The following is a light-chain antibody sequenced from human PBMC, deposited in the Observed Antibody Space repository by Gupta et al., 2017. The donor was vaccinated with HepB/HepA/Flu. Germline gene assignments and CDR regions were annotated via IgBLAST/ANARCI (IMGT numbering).Light chain of an antibody. CDR3: QQYDNWPLT. V-gene: IGKV3-15*01. J-gene: IGKJ5*01. CDR2: GAS. CDR1: QSVSSN. Sequence: EIVMTQSPATLSVSPGERATLSCRASQSVSSNLAWYQQTPGQAPRLLIYGASPRTAGIPARFSGSGSGTDFTLTISSLQSEDFAVYYCQQYDNWPLTFGQGTRLEIK.